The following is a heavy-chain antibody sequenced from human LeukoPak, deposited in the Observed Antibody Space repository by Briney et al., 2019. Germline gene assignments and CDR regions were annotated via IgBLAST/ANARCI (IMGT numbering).Heavy chain of an antibody. CDR3: ARGGEYQLLCVFDY. J-gene: IGHJ4*02. V-gene: IGHV4-31*03. CDR2: IYYSGST. D-gene: IGHD2-2*01. CDR1: GGSISSGGYY. Sequence: SETLSLTCTVSGGSISSGGYYWSWIRQHPGKGLEWIGYIYYSGSTYYNPSLKSRVTISVDTSKNQFSLKLSSVTAADTAVYYCARGGEYQLLCVFDYWGQGTLVTVSS.